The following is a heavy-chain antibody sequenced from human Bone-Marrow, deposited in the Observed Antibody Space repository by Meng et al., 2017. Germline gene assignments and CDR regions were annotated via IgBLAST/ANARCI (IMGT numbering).Heavy chain of an antibody. D-gene: IGHD3-10*01. CDR2: IIPIFGTA. J-gene: IGHJ6*01. CDR3: ARVGKTRVHFQRSGSYYKSYYYYGMDV. V-gene: IGHV1-69*13. Sequence: SVKVSCKASGGTFSSYAISWVRQAPGQGLEWMGGIIPIFGTANYAQKFQGRVTITADESTSTAYMELSSLRSEDTAVYYCARVGKTRVHFQRSGSYYKSYYYYGMDVWGQGTTVTCSS. CDR1: GGTFSSYA.